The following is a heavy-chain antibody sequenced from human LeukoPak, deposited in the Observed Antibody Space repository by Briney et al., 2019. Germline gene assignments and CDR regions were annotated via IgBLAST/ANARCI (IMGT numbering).Heavy chain of an antibody. D-gene: IGHD3-22*01. Sequence: GASLKISCKGSGYSFTNFWIGWVCQMPGKGLEWMGIIYPGDSDTRYSPSFQGQVTISADKSISTAYLQWSSLKASDTAMYYCARPHFDSSGFEFDCWGQGTLVTVSS. CDR1: GYSFTNFW. V-gene: IGHV5-51*01. CDR3: ARPHFDSSGFEFDC. J-gene: IGHJ4*02. CDR2: IYPGDSDT.